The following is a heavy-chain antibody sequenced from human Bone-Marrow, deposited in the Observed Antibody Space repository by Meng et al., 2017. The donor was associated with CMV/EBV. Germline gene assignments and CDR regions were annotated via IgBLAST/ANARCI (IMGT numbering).Heavy chain of an antibody. CDR1: GFTFSDYY. Sequence: SCAASGFTFSDYYMSWIRQAPGKGLEWVSYISSSSSYTNYADSVKGRFTISRDNAKNSLYLQMNSLRAEDTAVYYCARDLHSGWFDPWGQGTLVTVSS. D-gene: IGHD3-10*01. J-gene: IGHJ5*02. CDR2: ISSSSSYT. CDR3: ARDLHSGWFDP. V-gene: IGHV3-11*06.